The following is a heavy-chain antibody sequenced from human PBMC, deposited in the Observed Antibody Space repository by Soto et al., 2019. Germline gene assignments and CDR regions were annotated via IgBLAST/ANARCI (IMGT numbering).Heavy chain of an antibody. J-gene: IGHJ4*02. V-gene: IGHV3-48*02. CDR1: GFTISTYS. CDR2: ISSGNPSV. D-gene: IGHD1-26*01. CDR3: ARGGWEHDY. Sequence: EVQLVDSGGGLVQPGGSLRLSCAASGFTISTYSMNWVRQAPGKGLEWIAYISSGNPSVHYADSVRGRFTISRDTAKNSLHLQMNSLRDDDTAVYFCARGGWEHDYWGRGTLVTVSS.